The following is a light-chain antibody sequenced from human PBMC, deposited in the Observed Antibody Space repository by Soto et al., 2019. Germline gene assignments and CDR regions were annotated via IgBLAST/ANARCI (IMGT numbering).Light chain of an antibody. V-gene: IGLV2-14*01. J-gene: IGLJ1*01. Sequence: QSALTQPASVSGSPGQSNTISCRGTGGDIGGYSLVPWYQHHPGKGPMLLIYDVTHRRSWVADRFSGSRSGCTASPTISGLQPEEESRDYCSSFTSISSYVFGTGTKVTVL. CDR2: DVT. CDR3: SSFTSISSYV. CDR1: GGDIGGYSL.